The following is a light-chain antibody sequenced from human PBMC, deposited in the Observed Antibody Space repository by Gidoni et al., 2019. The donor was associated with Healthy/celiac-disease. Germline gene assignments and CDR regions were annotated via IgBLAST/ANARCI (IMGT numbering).Light chain of an antibody. CDR3: QQYGT. J-gene: IGKJ1*01. CDR2: DAS. Sequence: DIQMTQSPSTLSASVGDRVTITCRASQSIGSWLAWYKQKPGKAPKLLIYDASRLESGVPSRFSGSGSGTEFTLTISSLQPDDSATYSCQQYGTFGQGTKVEIK. CDR1: QSIGSW. V-gene: IGKV1-5*01.